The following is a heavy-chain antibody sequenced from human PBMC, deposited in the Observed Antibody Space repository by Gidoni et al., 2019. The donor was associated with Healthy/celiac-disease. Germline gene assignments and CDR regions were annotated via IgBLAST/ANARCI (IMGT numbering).Heavy chain of an antibody. CDR3: ASSYGSGSYLGGTLDY. D-gene: IGHD3-10*01. V-gene: IGHV4-39*07. J-gene: IGHJ4*02. Sequence: QLQLQESGPGLVTPSETLSLTCTVSGASISSICYDWGWIRQPPGKGLEWIGSIDYSWSTYYNPSLKRRVTISVDTSKNQFSLKLSSVTAADTAVYYCASSYGSGSYLGGTLDYWGQGTLVTVSS. CDR2: IDYSWST. CDR1: GASISSICYD.